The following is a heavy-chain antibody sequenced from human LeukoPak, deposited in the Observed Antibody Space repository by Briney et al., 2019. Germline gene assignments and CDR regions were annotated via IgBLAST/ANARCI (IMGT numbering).Heavy chain of an antibody. D-gene: IGHD4/OR15-4a*01. J-gene: IGHJ2*01. CDR1: GGSISSADYY. V-gene: IGHV4-30-2*01. CDR3: ARDQTDYGLYWYFDL. CDR2: IYHSGST. Sequence: PSQTLSLTCTVSGGSISSADYYWSWIRQPPGKGLEWIGHIYHSGSTYYNPSLKSRVTMSVDRSKNQFSLKLNSVTAADTAVYYCARDQTDYGLYWYFDLWGRGTLVTVSS.